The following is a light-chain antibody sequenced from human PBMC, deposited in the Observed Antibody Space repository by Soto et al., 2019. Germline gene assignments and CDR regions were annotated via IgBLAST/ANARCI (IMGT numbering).Light chain of an antibody. V-gene: IGLV2-11*01. CDR2: DVT. Sequence: QSALTQPRSVSGSPGQSVTISCTGSYSVVGTFYFVSWYQQYPGKGPELIIYDVTERPSGVPDRFSGSKSGNTASLTISGLQAEDEADYYCCSYAGSYTYIFGSGTKVTVL. CDR1: YSVVGTFYF. CDR3: CSYAGSYTYI. J-gene: IGLJ1*01.